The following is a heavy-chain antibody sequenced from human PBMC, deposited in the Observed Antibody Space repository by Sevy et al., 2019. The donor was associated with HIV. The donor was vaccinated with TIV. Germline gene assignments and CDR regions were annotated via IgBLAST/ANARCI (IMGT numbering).Heavy chain of an antibody. CDR3: VKDPDYDFWRGDYGMDV. J-gene: IGHJ6*02. V-gene: IGHV3-64D*06. CDR1: GFTIRNYA. D-gene: IGHD3-3*01. Sequence: GGSLRLSCSASGFTIRNYAMNWVRQAPGKGLKYVSAISSDGGGTYYADSVRGRFTISRDNSKNTLYLQMRSLRVEDTAVYYCVKDPDYDFWRGDYGMDVWGQGTTVTVSS. CDR2: ISSDGGGT.